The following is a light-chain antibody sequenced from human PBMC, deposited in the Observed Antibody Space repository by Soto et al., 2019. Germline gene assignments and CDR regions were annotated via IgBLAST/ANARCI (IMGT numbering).Light chain of an antibody. CDR2: DVN. CDR1: SSDVGGYNY. Sequence: QSVLTQPASVSGSPGQSITISCAGTSSDVGGYNYVSWYQHHPGTAPKLIIYDVNNRPSGISFRFSGSKSGNTASLTISGLQPEDEDDYYCSSSKRIATWLFGGGTQVTVL. V-gene: IGLV2-14*03. J-gene: IGLJ3*02. CDR3: SSSKRIATWL.